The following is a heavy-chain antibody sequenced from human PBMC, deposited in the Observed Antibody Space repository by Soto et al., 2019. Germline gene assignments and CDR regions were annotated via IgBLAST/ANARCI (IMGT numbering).Heavy chain of an antibody. Sequence: GLLMRHSSAVSGFTISSYGVHWVSKEPGKGLEWVAVIWYDGSNKYYADSVKGRFTISRDNSKNTLYLQMNSLRAEDTAVYYCARDRWLRFLEWLGPMDVWGKGTTVTVSS. J-gene: IGHJ6*03. V-gene: IGHV3-33*01. CDR1: GFTISSYG. CDR2: IWYDGSNK. D-gene: IGHD3-3*01. CDR3: ARDRWLRFLEWLGPMDV.